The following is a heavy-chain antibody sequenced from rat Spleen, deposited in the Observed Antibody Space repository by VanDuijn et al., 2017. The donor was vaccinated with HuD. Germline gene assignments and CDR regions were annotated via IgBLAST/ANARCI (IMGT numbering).Heavy chain of an antibody. CDR1: GFIFSDYY. Sequence: EVQLVESDGGLVQPGRSLKLSCAVSGFIFSDYYMAWVRQAPKKGLEWVATISYDGSSTYYRDSVKGRFTISRDNAKSTLYLQMDSLRSEDPATYYCPTSPYSWYFDFWGPGTMVTVSS. J-gene: IGHJ1*01. CDR3: PTSPYSWYFDF. D-gene: IGHD1-12*01. CDR2: ISYDGSST. V-gene: IGHV5-7*01.